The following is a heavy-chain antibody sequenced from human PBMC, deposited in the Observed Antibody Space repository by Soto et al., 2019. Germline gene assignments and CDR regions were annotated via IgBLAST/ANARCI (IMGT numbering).Heavy chain of an antibody. CDR1: GDSVSSGTCY. Sequence: QVQLQESGPGLVKPSETLSLTCTVSGDSVSSGTCYWSWIRQPPGKGLEWIGYIYYSGTTNYNPSLKSRVTISLHTSKNQFSLKLSSVTAADTAVYYCARARCSATSCYTGYYYGMDVWGQGTTVTVSS. CDR2: IYYSGTT. D-gene: IGHD2-2*02. CDR3: ARARCSATSCYTGYYYGMDV. J-gene: IGHJ6*02. V-gene: IGHV4-61*01.